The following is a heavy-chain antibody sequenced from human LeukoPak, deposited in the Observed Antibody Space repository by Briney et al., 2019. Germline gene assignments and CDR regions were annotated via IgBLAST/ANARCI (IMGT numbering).Heavy chain of an antibody. Sequence: GGSLRLSCAASGFTFSTFAMIWVRQPPGKGLEWVSSISTRGYIYYADSVKGRFTISRDNTKNSLYLQMNSLRAEDTAVYYCARDPYSGSYGNYYYYFMDVWGKGTTVTISS. J-gene: IGHJ6*03. V-gene: IGHV3-21*01. CDR1: GFTFSTFA. D-gene: IGHD1-26*01. CDR2: ISTRGYI. CDR3: ARDPYSGSYGNYYYYFMDV.